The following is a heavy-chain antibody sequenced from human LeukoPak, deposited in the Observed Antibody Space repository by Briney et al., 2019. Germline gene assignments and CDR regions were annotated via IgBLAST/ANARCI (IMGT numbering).Heavy chain of an antibody. CDR3: ASYTVTGPLVVRPDSFDY. V-gene: IGHV4-38-2*02. Sequence: PSETLSLTCTVSGYSISSGYYWGWIRQPPGKGLEWIGSIYHSGSTYYNPSLKSRVTISVDTSKNQFSLKLSSVTAADTAVYYCASYTVTGPLVVRPDSFDYWGQGTLVTVSS. J-gene: IGHJ4*02. D-gene: IGHD5-18*01. CDR2: IYHSGST. CDR1: GYSISSGYY.